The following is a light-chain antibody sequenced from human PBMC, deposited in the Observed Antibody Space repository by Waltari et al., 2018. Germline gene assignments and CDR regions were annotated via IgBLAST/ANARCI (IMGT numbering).Light chain of an antibody. V-gene: IGKV3-20*01. Sequence: EIVLTQSPGTLSLSPGERATLSCRASQSVTRTLAWYQQKPGQYPRLRIYGASNRATGIPYRVRGSGSGTDFSLTISRLEPEDFAVYYCQHYLRLPATFGQGTKVEIK. CDR1: QSVTRT. J-gene: IGKJ1*01. CDR3: QHYLRLPAT. CDR2: GAS.